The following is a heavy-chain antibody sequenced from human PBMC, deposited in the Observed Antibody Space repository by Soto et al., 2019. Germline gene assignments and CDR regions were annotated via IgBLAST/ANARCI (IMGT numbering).Heavy chain of an antibody. D-gene: IGHD3-9*01. Sequence: SETLSLTCAVYGGSFSGYYWSWMRQPPGKGLEWIGEINHSGSTNYNPSLKSRVTISVDTSKNQFSLKLSSVTAADTAVYYCARGGLLRYFDWSPGYYYYGMDVWGQGTTVTVSS. CDR2: INHSGST. J-gene: IGHJ6*02. CDR3: ARGGLLRYFDWSPGYYYYGMDV. CDR1: GGSFSGYY. V-gene: IGHV4-34*01.